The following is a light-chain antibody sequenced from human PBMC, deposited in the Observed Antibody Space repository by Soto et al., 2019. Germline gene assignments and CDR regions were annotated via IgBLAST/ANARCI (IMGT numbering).Light chain of an antibody. J-gene: IGKJ1*01. V-gene: IGKV3-15*01. Sequence: IVMTHSPATLSVSPWERATLSCRASQSVSSNLAWYQQKPGQAPRLLIYGASTRATGIPARFSGSGSGTEFTLTISSLQSEDFAVYYCQQYGSLSWKFGQGTKVDIK. CDR2: GAS. CDR1: QSVSSN. CDR3: QQYGSLSWK.